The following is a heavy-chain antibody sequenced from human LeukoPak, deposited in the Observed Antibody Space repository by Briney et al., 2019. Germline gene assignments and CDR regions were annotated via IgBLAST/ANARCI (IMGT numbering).Heavy chain of an antibody. Sequence: PGGSLRLSCAASGFTFSSYAMSWVRQAPGKGLEWVSAISGSGGSTYYADSVKGRFTISRDNSKNTLYLQMNSLRAEDTAVYYCARLPGGYRPGYYYYYMDVWGKGTTVTVSS. CDR3: ARLPGGYRPGYYYYYMDV. V-gene: IGHV3-23*01. CDR2: ISGSGGST. CDR1: GFTFSSYA. D-gene: IGHD3-22*01. J-gene: IGHJ6*03.